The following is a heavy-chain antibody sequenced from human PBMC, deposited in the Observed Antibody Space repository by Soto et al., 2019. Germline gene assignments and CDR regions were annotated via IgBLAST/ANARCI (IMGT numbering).Heavy chain of an antibody. CDR1: GFTFSSYG. CDR3: ARDEPRESKGSGRYYNALYYGMDV. D-gene: IGHD3-10*01. CDR2: IWYDGSNK. V-gene: IGHV3-33*01. Sequence: QVQLVESGGGVVQPGRSLRLSCAASGFTFSSYGMHWVRQAPGKGLEWVAVIWYDGSNKYYADSVKGRFTISRDNSKNTLYLQMNSLRAEDTAVYYCARDEPRESKGSGRYYNALYYGMDVWGQGTTVTVSS. J-gene: IGHJ6*02.